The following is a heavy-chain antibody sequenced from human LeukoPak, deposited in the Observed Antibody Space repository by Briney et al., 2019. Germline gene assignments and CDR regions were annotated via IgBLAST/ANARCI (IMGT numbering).Heavy chain of an antibody. D-gene: IGHD3/OR15-3a*01. V-gene: IGHV4-39*01. CDR1: GVSISSSNSY. CDR3: ARQTGSGLFTLP. J-gene: IGHJ4*02. CDR2: IYYTGNT. Sequence: SETLSLTCTVSGVSISSSNSYWGWIRQPPGKGLEWIGSIYYTGNTYYNASPKSRVTISIDTSKNQISLRLTSVTATDTAMYYCARQTGSGLFTLPGGQGTLVTVSS.